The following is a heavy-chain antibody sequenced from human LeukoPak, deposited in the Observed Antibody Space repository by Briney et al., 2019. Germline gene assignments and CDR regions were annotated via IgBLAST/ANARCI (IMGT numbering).Heavy chain of an antibody. Sequence: GSLRLSCAASGFTLRTFAIHRVRLSPGKGLEWVGRIKSKTDGGTTDYAAPVKGRFTISRDDSKNTLYLQMNSLKTEDTAVYYCTTGFFDYWGQGTLVTVSS. V-gene: IGHV3-15*01. CDR1: GFTLRTFA. CDR2: IKSKTDGGTT. CDR3: TTGFFDY. J-gene: IGHJ4*02.